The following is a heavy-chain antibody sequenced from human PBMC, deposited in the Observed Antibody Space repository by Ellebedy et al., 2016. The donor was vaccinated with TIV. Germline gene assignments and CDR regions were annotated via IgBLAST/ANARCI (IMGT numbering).Heavy chain of an antibody. CDR1: GFTVSNNY. J-gene: IGHJ4*02. D-gene: IGHD3-10*02. V-gene: IGHV3-53*01. Sequence: PGGSLRLSCGVSGFTVSNNYMSWIRRAPGKGLEFVSLMYSTGITHYGNSVKGRFTISRDNSRNTVDLQMSSLRVEDTAVYYCARVDYNVGTDYWGQGTLVTVSS. CDR2: MYSTGIT. CDR3: ARVDYNVGTDY.